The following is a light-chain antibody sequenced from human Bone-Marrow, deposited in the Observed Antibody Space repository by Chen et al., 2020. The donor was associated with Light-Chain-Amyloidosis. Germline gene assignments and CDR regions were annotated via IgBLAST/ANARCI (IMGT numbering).Light chain of an antibody. CDR3: CSYADSDTWV. Sequence: QSALTQPASVSGSPGQSITISCTGTSSDVGSHILVSWYQQYSGRAPKLMIYGDTKRPSGVSNRFSGSKSGNTASLTISGLQAEDEADYYCCSYADSDTWVFGGGTKLTVL. CDR1: SSDVGSHIL. V-gene: IGLV2-23*01. CDR2: GDT. J-gene: IGLJ3*02.